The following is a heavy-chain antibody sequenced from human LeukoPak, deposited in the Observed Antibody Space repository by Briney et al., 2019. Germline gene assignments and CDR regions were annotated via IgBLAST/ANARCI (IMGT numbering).Heavy chain of an antibody. Sequence: SETLSLTCAVYGGSFSGYYWSWIRQPPGKGLEWIGEINHSGSTNYNPSLKSRVTISVDTSKNQFSLKLSSVTAADTAVYYRARRGQRTGKNWFDSWGQGTLVTVSS. J-gene: IGHJ5*01. V-gene: IGHV4-34*01. CDR2: INHSGST. CDR3: ARRGQRTGKNWFDS. D-gene: IGHD1-1*01. CDR1: GGSFSGYY.